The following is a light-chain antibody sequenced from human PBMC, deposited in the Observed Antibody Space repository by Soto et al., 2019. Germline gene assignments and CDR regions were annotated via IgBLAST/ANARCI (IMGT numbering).Light chain of an antibody. CDR3: TSFTSSSTWV. V-gene: IGLV2-14*03. CDR2: DVS. CDR1: SSDVGTYNY. Sequence: QSVLTQPASVSGSPGQSITISCTGTSSDVGTYNYVSWYQQHPGKAPKLIIFDVSNRPSGVSNRFSGSKSGNTASLTISELQAEDEADYYCTSFTSSSTWVFGGGTK. J-gene: IGLJ3*02.